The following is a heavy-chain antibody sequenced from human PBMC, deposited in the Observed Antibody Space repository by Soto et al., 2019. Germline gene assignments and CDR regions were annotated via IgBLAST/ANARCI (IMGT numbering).Heavy chain of an antibody. CDR3: ARVMPDGATESWFDP. Sequence: SETLSLTCFVSGTSISSGGYSWSWIRQPPGKGLEWIGYMYHSGSTYYNPSLKSRVTISIDRSKNQFSLKLSSVTAADTAVYYCARVMPDGATESWFDPWGQGTLVTVSS. CDR2: MYHSGST. CDR1: GTSISSGGYS. V-gene: IGHV4-30-2*01. D-gene: IGHD5-12*01. J-gene: IGHJ5*02.